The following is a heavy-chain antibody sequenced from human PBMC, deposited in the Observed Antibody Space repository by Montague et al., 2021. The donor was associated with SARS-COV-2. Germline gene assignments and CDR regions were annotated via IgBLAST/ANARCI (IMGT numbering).Heavy chain of an antibody. CDR2: IYHSGST. D-gene: IGHD6-19*01. CDR3: ARSRGNLQWPFYYYYGMDA. CDR1: GGSISSSNW. J-gene: IGHJ6*02. Sequence: SETLSLTCAVSGGSISSSNWWSWVRQPPGKGLEWIGEIYHSGSTNYNPSLKSRVTISVDKSKNQFSLKLSAVTAADTAVYYCARSRGNLQWPFYYYYGMDAWGQGTTVTVSS. V-gene: IGHV4-4*02.